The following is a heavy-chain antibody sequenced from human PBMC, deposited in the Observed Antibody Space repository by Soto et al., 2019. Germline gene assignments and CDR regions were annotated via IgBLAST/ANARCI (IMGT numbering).Heavy chain of an antibody. CDR3: ARVRSYGGYFDY. CDR1: GGSISSYY. J-gene: IGHJ4*02. V-gene: IGHV4-59*01. D-gene: IGHD1-26*01. CDR2: IYYSGST. Sequence: SETLSLTCTVSGGSISSYYWSWIRQPPGKGLEWIGYIYYSGSTNYNPSLKSRVTISVDTSKNQFSLKLSSVTAADTAVYYCARVRSYGGYFDYWGQGTLVTVSS.